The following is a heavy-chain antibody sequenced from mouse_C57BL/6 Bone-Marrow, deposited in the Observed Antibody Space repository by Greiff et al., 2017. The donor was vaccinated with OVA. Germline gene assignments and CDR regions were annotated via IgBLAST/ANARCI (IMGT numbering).Heavy chain of an antibody. CDR3: ARGGKFITSVVSPPWFAY. Sequence: VQLQQSGAELVRPGTSVKVSCKASGYAFTNYLIEWVKQRPGQGLEWIGVINPGSGGTNYNEKFKGKATLTADKSSSTAYMELRSLTSEDSAVYFCARGGKFITSVVSPPWFAYWGQGTLVTVSA. J-gene: IGHJ3*01. CDR2: INPGSGGT. V-gene: IGHV1-54*01. D-gene: IGHD1-1*01. CDR1: GYAFTNYL.